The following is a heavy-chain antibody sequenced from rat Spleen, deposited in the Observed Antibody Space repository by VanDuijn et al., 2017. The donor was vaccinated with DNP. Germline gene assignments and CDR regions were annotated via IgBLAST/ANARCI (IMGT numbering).Heavy chain of an antibody. CDR1: GFTFSDYN. D-gene: IGHD1-10*01. CDR2: ISYDGRST. Sequence: EVQLVETGGDLVQPGGSLKLSCTVSGFTFSDYNMAWVRQAPKKGLEWVATISYDGRSTSHRDSVTGRFTISRDNVKSILYLQMDSLRSEDTATYYCARAYNNYSTWFPYWGQGTLVTVSS. J-gene: IGHJ3*01. V-gene: IGHV5-7*01. CDR3: ARAYNNYSTWFPY.